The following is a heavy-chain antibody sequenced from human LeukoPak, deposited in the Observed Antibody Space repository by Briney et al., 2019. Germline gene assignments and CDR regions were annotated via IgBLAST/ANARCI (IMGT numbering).Heavy chain of an antibody. Sequence: GASVKVSCKASGYTFTSYGVSWVRQASGQGLEWMGLINPSGSSTSNTQKFQGRVTMTRDTSTSTVYMELSSLRSEDTAVYYCARGYCYNSNCYGNFDFWGQGTLVTVSS. CDR2: INPSGSST. J-gene: IGHJ4*02. CDR3: ARGYCYNSNCYGNFDF. V-gene: IGHV1-46*01. D-gene: IGHD2-2*01. CDR1: GYTFTSYG.